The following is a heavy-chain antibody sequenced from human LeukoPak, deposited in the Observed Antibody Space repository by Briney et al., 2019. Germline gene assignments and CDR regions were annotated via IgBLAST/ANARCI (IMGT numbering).Heavy chain of an antibody. D-gene: IGHD4-11*01. CDR1: GYTFTSYD. V-gene: IGHV1-8*01. CDR2: MNPNSGNT. CDR3: ARGNSNYFNYYMDV. Sequence: ASVKVSCKASGYTFTSYDINWVQQATGQGLEWMGWMNPNSGNTGYAQKFQGRVTMTRNTSISTAYMELSSLRSEDTAVYYCARGNSNYFNYYMDVWGKGTTVTVSS. J-gene: IGHJ6*03.